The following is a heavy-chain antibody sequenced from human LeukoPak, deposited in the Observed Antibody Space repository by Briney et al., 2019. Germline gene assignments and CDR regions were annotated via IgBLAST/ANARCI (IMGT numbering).Heavy chain of an antibody. D-gene: IGHD6-19*01. J-gene: IGHJ4*02. CDR1: GGSISSGDYY. Sequence: SQTLSLTCTVSGGSISSGDYYWSWIRQPPGKGLEWIGYIYYSGSTNYNPSLKSRVTISVDTSKNQFSLKLSSVTAADTAVYYCARGAYSSGWYGYWGQGTLVTVSS. CDR3: ARGAYSSGWYGY. CDR2: IYYSGST. V-gene: IGHV4-30-4*01.